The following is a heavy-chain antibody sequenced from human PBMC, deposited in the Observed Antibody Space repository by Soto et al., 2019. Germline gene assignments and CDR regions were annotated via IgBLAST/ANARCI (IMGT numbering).Heavy chain of an antibody. D-gene: IGHD5-12*01. CDR2: IYYSGST. Sequence: QVQLQESGPGLVKPSQTLSLTCTVFDGSISSYPYYWSWIRQHPGKGLEWIGSIYYSGSTYYNPSLQSRLTISIDTSKNQFSLKLLSVTAADTAVYYCARQIERRDGYNYLDYFDYWGQGTLVTVSS. J-gene: IGHJ4*02. CDR1: DGSISSYPYY. CDR3: ARQIERRDGYNYLDYFDY. V-gene: IGHV4-31*03.